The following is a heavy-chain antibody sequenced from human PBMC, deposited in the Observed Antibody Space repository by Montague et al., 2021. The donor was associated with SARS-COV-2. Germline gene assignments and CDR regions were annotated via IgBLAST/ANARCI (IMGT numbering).Heavy chain of an antibody. Sequence: IYYSGSTYYNPSLKSRVTISVDTSKNQFSLKLSSVTAADTAVYYCARDLRRGFDPWGKGTLV. V-gene: IGHV4-39*07. CDR2: IYYSGST. D-gene: IGHD3-10*01. CDR3: ARDLRRGFDP. J-gene: IGHJ5*02.